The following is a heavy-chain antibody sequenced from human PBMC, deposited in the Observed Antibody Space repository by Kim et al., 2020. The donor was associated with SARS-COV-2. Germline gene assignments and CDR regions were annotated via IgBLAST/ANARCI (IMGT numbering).Heavy chain of an antibody. CDR2: VRSKAYGGTS. CDR1: GFTFGDYT. Sequence: GGSLRLSCTVSGFTFGDYTMSWVRQAPGKGLEWVSFVRSKAYGGTSEYAASVKGRFTISRDDSKSVAYLQMNSLKTEDTAIYYCTSRVYCSGDSCNMPAFDIWGQGTMVTISS. J-gene: IGHJ3*02. D-gene: IGHD2-15*01. CDR3: TSRVYCSGDSCNMPAFDI. V-gene: IGHV3-49*04.